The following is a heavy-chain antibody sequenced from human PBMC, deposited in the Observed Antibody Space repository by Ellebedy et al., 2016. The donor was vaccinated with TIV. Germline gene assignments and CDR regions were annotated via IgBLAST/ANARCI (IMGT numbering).Heavy chain of an antibody. D-gene: IGHD3-16*01. CDR2: IYSSGCT. J-gene: IGHJ3*02. CDR1: GASISSDF. CDR3: ARRYVPGGILDFDI. Sequence: SETLSLTCTVSGASISSDFWSWIRQPAGRGLEWIGPIYSSGCTTYHPSLQSRITVSVDVSKNHFSLTLTSVTAADTAVYYCARRYVPGGILDFDIWGQGTLVTVSS. V-gene: IGHV4-4*07.